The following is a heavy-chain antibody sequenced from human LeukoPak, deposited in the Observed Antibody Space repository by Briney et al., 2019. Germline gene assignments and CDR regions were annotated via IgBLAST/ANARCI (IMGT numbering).Heavy chain of an antibody. V-gene: IGHV1-2*02. CDR1: GYRFTDDY. J-gene: IGHJ4*02. CDR2: INPDTDFT. D-gene: IGHD3-16*01. CDR3: APTSEAYTSNWSV. Sequence: GASVKVSCKTSGYRFTDDYIHWVRQAPGQGLEWMGWINPDTDFTNYAPKFRGRVIMTRDTSISTAYMEVRGLTFDDTAIYYCAPTSEAYTSNWSVWGQGTLVTVSP.